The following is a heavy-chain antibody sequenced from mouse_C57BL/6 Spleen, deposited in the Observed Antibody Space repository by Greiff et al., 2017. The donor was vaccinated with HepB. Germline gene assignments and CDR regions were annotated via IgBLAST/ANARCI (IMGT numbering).Heavy chain of an antibody. J-gene: IGHJ1*03. V-gene: IGHV1-55*01. CDR2: IYPGSGST. D-gene: IGHD1-1*01. CDR1: GYTFTSYW. Sequence: QVQLQQPGAELVKPGASVKMSCKASGYTFTSYWITWVKQRPGQGLEWIGDIYPGSGSTNDNEKFKSKATLTVDTSSSTAYMQLSSLTSEDSAVYYCAREGTLYYYGSSWYFDVWGTGTTVTVSS. CDR3: AREGTLYYYGSSWYFDV.